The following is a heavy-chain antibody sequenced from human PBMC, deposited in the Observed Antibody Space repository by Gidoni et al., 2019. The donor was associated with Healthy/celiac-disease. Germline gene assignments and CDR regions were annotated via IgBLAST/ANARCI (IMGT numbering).Heavy chain of an antibody. CDR2: IYYSGST. D-gene: IGHD3-22*01. CDR3: ARAGAGYYYDSSGYSSYFDY. J-gene: IGHJ4*02. Sequence: QVQLQESGPGLVKPSQTLSLTCTVSGGSISSGGYYWSWIRQHPGKGLEWIGYIYYSGSTYYNPSLKSRVTISVDTSKNQFSLKLSSVTAADTAVYYCARAGAGYYYDSSGYSSYFDYWGQGTLVTVSS. CDR1: GGSISSGGYY. V-gene: IGHV4-31*03.